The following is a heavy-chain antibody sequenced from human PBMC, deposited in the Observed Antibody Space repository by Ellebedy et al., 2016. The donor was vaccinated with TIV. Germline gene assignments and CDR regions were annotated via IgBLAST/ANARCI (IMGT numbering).Heavy chain of an antibody. D-gene: IGHD6-6*01. CDR2: IYSGGST. V-gene: IGHV3-53*01. J-gene: IGHJ4*02. CDR3: ASTSIAARFFDY. Sequence: GESLKISCAASGFTVSSNYMSWVRQAPGKGLEWVSVIYSGGSTYYADSVKGRFTISRDNSKNTLYLQMNSLRAEDTAVYYCASTSIAARFFDYWGQGTLVTVSS. CDR1: GFTVSSNY.